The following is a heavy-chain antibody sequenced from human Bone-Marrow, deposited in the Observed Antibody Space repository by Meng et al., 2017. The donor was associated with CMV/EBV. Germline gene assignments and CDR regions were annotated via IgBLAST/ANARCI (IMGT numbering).Heavy chain of an antibody. CDR2: TYYRSKWYD. CDR1: GDSVSSNSAA. J-gene: IGHJ6*02. D-gene: IGHD3-22*01. Sequence: SQTLSLTCAISGDSVSSNSAAWNWIRQSPSRGLEWLGRTYYRSKWYDDYAMAVKSRITINPDTSKNQFSLQLNSVTPEDTAVYYRARDYYDSGAYYYTEEYYHGLDVWGQGTMVTVSS. V-gene: IGHV6-1*01. CDR3: ARDYYDSGAYYYTEEYYHGLDV.